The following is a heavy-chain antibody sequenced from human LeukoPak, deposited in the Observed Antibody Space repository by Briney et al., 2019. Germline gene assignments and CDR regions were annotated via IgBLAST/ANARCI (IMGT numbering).Heavy chain of an antibody. CDR2: MFYSGHT. V-gene: IGHV4-59*12. D-gene: IGHD4-11*01. Sequence: SETLSLTCTVSGGSISSYYWSWIRQPPGKGLEWMGFMFYSGHTDYNPSLKSRVTISVDTSKNQFSLKLSSVTAADTAVYYCARGSPPSIFWGQGTLVTVSS. J-gene: IGHJ4*02. CDR1: GGSISSYY. CDR3: ARGSPPSIF.